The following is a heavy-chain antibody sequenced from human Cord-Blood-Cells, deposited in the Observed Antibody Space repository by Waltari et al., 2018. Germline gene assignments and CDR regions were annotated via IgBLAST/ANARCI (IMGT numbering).Heavy chain of an antibody. CDR2: IYSGGST. Sequence: EVQLVETGGGLIQPGGSLRLPCAASGFTVSSNYMSWVRQAPGKGLEWVSVIYSGGSTYYADSVKGRFTISRDNSKNTLYLQMNSLRAEDTAVYYCARALYATVPYYGMDVWDQGP. CDR3: ARALYATVPYYGMDV. CDR1: GFTVSSNY. D-gene: IGHD2-8*01. J-gene: IGHJ6*02. V-gene: IGHV3-53*02.